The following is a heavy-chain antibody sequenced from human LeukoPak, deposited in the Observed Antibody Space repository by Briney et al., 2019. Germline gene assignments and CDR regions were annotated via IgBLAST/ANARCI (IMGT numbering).Heavy chain of an antibody. CDR3: ARDHYSSSWYPYYYYYHGMDV. D-gene: IGHD6-13*01. V-gene: IGHV3-33*01. J-gene: IGHJ6*02. CDR2: IWYDGSNK. CDR1: GFTFSSYG. Sequence: GGSLRLSCAASGFTFSSYGMHWVRQAPGKGLEWVAVIWYDGSNKYYADSVKGRFTISRDNSKNTLYLQMNSLRAEDTAVYYCARDHYSSSWYPYYYYYHGMDVWGLGTTVTVSS.